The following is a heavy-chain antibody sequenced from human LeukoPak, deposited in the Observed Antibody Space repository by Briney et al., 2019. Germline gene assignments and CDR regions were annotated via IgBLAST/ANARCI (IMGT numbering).Heavy chain of an antibody. Sequence: PSETLSLTCTVSGGSISSSSYYWGWIRQPPGKGLEWIGSIYYSGSTYYNPSLKSRVTISVDTSKNQFPLKLSSVTAADTAVYYCASGGIGYIFDYWGQGTLVTVSS. CDR1: GGSISSSSYY. CDR3: ASGGIGYIFDY. CDR2: IYYSGST. V-gene: IGHV4-39*06. J-gene: IGHJ4*02. D-gene: IGHD1-1*01.